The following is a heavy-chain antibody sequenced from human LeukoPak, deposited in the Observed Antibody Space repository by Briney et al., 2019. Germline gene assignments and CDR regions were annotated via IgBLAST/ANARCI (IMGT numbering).Heavy chain of an antibody. V-gene: IGHV3-21*01. CDR3: ARENWNYTDYDAFDI. J-gene: IGHJ3*02. CDR1: GFTFSSYS. D-gene: IGHD1-7*01. CDR2: ISSSSSYI. Sequence: GGSLRLSCAASGFTFSSYSMNWVRQAPGKGLEWVSSISSSSSYIYYADSVKGRFTISRDNAKNSLYLQMNSLRAEDTAVYYCARENWNYTDYDAFDIWGQGTMVTVSS.